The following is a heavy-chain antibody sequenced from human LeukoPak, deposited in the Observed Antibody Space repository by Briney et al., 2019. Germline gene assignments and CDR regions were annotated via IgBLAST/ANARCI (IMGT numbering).Heavy chain of an antibody. CDR2: INHSGST. Sequence: SETLSLTCAVSGGSISSGGYSWSRIRQPPGTGLEWIGEINHSGSTNYNPSLKSRVTISVDTSKNQFSLKLSSVTAADTAVYYCARGVDCSSTSCYTRKVHFDYWGQGTLVTVSS. CDR3: ARGVDCSSTSCYTRKVHFDY. CDR1: GGSISSGGYS. D-gene: IGHD2-2*02. V-gene: IGHV4-30-2*01. J-gene: IGHJ4*02.